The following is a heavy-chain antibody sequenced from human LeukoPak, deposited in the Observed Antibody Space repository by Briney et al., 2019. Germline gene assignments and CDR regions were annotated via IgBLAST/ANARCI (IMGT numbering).Heavy chain of an antibody. CDR1: GFSLSTYA. Sequence: GGSLRLSCSASGFSLSTYAMHWVRRAPGKGLEYVSAITSDGGSTYNADSVKGRFNISRDNAKNTVYLQMSSLRAEDTAVYYCVKTSGSGYYYKSAFDIWGQGTMVTVSS. CDR3: VKTSGSGYYYKSAFDI. CDR2: ITSDGGST. D-gene: IGHD3-22*01. V-gene: IGHV3-64D*06. J-gene: IGHJ3*02.